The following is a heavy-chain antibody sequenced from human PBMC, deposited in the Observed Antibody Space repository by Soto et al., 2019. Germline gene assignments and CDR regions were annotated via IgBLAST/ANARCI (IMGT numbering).Heavy chain of an antibody. CDR3: ARVRYVRDRFDP. V-gene: IGHV4-34*01. CDR1: GGSFSGYD. CDR2: INHSGST. D-gene: IGHD3-16*01. Sequence: SETLSLTCAVYGGSFSGYDCSWIRQPPWKGLEWIGEINHSGSTNYNPSLKSRVTISVDTSKNHFSLKLSSVTAADTAVYYCARVRYVRDRFDPWGQGTLV. J-gene: IGHJ5*02.